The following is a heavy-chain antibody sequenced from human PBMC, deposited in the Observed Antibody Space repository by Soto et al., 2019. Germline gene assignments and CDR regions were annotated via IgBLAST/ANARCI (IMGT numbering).Heavy chain of an antibody. CDR2: INHSGST. Sequence: QVQLQQWGAGLLKPSETLSLTCAVYGGSFSGYYWSWIRQPPGEGLEWIGEINHSGSTNYNPSLKSRVTISVDTSKNQFSLKLSSVTAADTAVYYCARVFYDYIWGSYGMTFDIWGQGTMVTVSS. V-gene: IGHV4-34*01. D-gene: IGHD3-16*01. J-gene: IGHJ3*02. CDR1: GGSFSGYY. CDR3: ARVFYDYIWGSYGMTFDI.